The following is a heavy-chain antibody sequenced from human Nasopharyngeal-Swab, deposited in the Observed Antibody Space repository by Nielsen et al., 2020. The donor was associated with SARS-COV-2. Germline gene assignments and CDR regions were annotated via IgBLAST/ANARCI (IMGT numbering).Heavy chain of an antibody. D-gene: IGHD3-22*01. CDR3: AREVTTLRGYYYDS. V-gene: IGHV1-18*01. CDR2: ISTYNGNT. J-gene: IGHJ5*01. CDR1: GYTFTSYG. Sequence: ASVKVSCKASGYTFTSYGISWVRQAPGQGLEWMGWISTYNGNTNSAQRFQGRLTMTTEPSTSTAYMELRSQRSDDTAVYYCAREVTTLRGYYYDSWGQGTLVTVSS.